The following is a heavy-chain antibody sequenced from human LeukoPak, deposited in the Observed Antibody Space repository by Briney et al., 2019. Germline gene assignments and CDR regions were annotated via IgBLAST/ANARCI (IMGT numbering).Heavy chain of an antibody. CDR1: GYTFTSYD. V-gene: IGHV1-8*03. J-gene: IGHJ6*03. Sequence: ASVKVSCKASGYTFTSYDINWVRQATGQGLEWMGWMNPNSGNTGYAQKFQGRVTITRNTSISTAYMELSSLRSEDTAVYYCARGTPQMTTVTRSGTYYYYYYMDVWGKGTTVTVSS. CDR3: ARGTPQMTTVTRSGTYYYYYYMDV. CDR2: MNPNSGNT. D-gene: IGHD4-17*01.